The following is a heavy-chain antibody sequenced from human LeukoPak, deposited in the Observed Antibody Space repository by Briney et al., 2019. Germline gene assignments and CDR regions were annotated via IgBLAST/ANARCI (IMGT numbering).Heavy chain of an antibody. CDR3: ARSLFGGVVVYDY. J-gene: IGHJ4*02. CDR2: VYYSGST. CDR1: GDPISS. V-gene: IGHV4-61*05. D-gene: IGHD3-16*02. Sequence: SETLSLTCTVSGDPISSYSDYTNYKWTWIRQPPGKGLEWIGYVYYSGSTNYNPPLKSRVTISVDTSKNQFSLKLNSVTAADTAVYSCARSLFGGVVVYDYWGLGTLVTVSS.